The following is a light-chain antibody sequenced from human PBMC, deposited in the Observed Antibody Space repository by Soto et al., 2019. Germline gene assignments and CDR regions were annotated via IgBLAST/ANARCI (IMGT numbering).Light chain of an antibody. Sequence: DIVMTQSPSTLSVSAGERVTLSCRASQSVSSNLAWYQQKPGQAPRLLIYGASTRATGIPARFSGSGSGTEFTLTISSLQSEDFAVYYCQQYNSWPQTFGQGTKVEIK. V-gene: IGKV3-15*01. CDR2: GAS. J-gene: IGKJ1*01. CDR3: QQYNSWPQT. CDR1: QSVSSN.